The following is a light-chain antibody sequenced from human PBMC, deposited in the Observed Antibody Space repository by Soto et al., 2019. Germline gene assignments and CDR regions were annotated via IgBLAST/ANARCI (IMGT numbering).Light chain of an antibody. CDR1: QSISSW. CDR2: KAS. CDR3: QQHKSYSLYT. Sequence: DLQMTQSPSTLSASVGDRVTITCRASQSISSWLAWYQQKPGKAPKLLIYKASSLESGVPSRFSGSGSGTEFTLTISSLQPDDFATYYCQQHKSYSLYTFGQGTKLEIK. J-gene: IGKJ2*01. V-gene: IGKV1-5*03.